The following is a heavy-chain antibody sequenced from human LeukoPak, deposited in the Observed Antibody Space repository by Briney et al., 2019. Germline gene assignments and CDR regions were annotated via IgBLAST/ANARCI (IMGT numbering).Heavy chain of an antibody. V-gene: IGHV3-48*01. CDR1: GFTFSSHS. D-gene: IGHD3-22*01. Sequence: GGSLRLSCAASGFTFSSHSMNWVRQAPGKGLEWVSYISSGSSSIYYVDSVKGRFTISRDNAKNSLYLQMNSLRAEDTAVYYCARVIRKNITMIVDWGQGTLVTVSS. CDR3: ARVIRKNITMIVD. CDR2: ISSGSSSI. J-gene: IGHJ4*02.